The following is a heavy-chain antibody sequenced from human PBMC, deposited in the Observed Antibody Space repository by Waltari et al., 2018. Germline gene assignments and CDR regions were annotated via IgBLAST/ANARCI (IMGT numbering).Heavy chain of an antibody. Sequence: QVQLVQSGAAVKKPRSSVKASCKASGGTVSRYAISSVRQAPGQGLEWMGGTIPIFGTANYAQKFQGRVTITADESTSTAYMELSSLRSEDTAVYYCARVSAGKVINWFDPWGQGTLVTVSS. CDR2: TIPIFGTA. CDR3: ARVSAGKVINWFDP. D-gene: IGHD2-21*01. J-gene: IGHJ5*02. CDR1: GGTVSRYA. V-gene: IGHV1-69*01.